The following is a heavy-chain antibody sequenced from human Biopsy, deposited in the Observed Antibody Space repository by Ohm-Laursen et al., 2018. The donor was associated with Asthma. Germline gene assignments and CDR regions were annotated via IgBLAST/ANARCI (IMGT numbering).Heavy chain of an antibody. Sequence: ASVKVSCNASGYPFTDYYVHWVRQAPGQGLEWMGWIDPNSGGTNYAQKFLGRVTMTRDTSVNTAFMVLSRLRSDDTAVYYCARIKIRIGAGTDRYFDLWGRGSLVTVSS. CDR2: IDPNSGGT. V-gene: IGHV1-2*02. CDR1: GYPFTDYY. CDR3: ARIKIRIGAGTDRYFDL. J-gene: IGHJ2*01. D-gene: IGHD3-16*01.